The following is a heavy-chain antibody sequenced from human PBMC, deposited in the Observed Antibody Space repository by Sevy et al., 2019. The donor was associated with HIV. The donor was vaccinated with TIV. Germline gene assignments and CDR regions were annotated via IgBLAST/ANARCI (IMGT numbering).Heavy chain of an antibody. D-gene: IGHD3-10*01. CDR1: GFTFSSYS. CDR2: ISSSSSYI. V-gene: IGHV3-21*01. CDR3: ARDLHVGGGAFDI. J-gene: IGHJ3*02. Sequence: GGSLRLSCAASGFTFSSYSMNWVRQAPGKGLEWVSSISSSSSYIYYADSVKGRFTISRDNVKNSLYLQMNSLRAEDTAVYYCARDLHVGGGAFDIWGQGTMVTVSS.